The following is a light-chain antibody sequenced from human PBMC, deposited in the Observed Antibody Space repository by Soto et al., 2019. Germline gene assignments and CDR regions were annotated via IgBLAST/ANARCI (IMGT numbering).Light chain of an antibody. J-gene: IGKJ3*01. CDR1: QSVSSSY. CDR3: QQYGSSPPYT. CDR2: GAS. V-gene: IGKV3-20*01. Sequence: EIVLTQSPGTLSLSPGERATLSCRASQSVSSSYLAWYQRKPGQAPRLLIYGASSRATGIPDRFSGSGSGTDFTLTISRLEPADFAVYYCQQYGSSPPYTFGPGTKVDIK.